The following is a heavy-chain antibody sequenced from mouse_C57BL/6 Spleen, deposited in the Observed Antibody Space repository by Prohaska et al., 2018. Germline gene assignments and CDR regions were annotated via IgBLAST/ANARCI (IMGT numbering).Heavy chain of an antibody. Sequence: HGKSLEWIGDINPNNGGTSYNQKFKGKATLTVDKSSSTAYMELRSLTSEDSAVYYCARGGNYYGSSFYYAMDYWGQGTSVTVSS. CDR2: INPNNGGT. CDR3: ARGGNYYGSSFYYAMDY. V-gene: IGHV1-26*01. D-gene: IGHD1-1*01. J-gene: IGHJ4*01.